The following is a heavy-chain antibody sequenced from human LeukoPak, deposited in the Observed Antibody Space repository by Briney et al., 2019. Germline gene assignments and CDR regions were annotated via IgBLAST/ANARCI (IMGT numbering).Heavy chain of an antibody. CDR3: ARGLGS. CDR1: GGSFSGYY. CDR2: INHSGSS. V-gene: IGHV4-34*01. J-gene: IGHJ5*02. D-gene: IGHD2-2*03. Sequence: SETLSLTCAVYGGSFSGYYWSWIRQPPGKGLEWIGEINHSGSSNYNPSLKSRVTISVDTSKNQFSLKLSSVTAADTAVYYCARGLGSWGQGTLVTVSS.